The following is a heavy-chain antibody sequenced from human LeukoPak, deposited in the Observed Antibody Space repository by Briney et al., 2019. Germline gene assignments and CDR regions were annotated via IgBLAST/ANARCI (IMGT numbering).Heavy chain of an antibody. J-gene: IGHJ3*02. V-gene: IGHV4-59*08. CDR2: IYYSGST. CDR3: ARVELDSSSSDPGAFDI. D-gene: IGHD6-6*01. CDR1: GASIISYH. Sequence: SETLSLTCTVSGASIISYHWSWIRQPPGKGLEWIGYIYYSGSTYYNPSLKSRVTISVDTSKNQFSLKLSSVTAADTAVYYCARVELDSSSSDPGAFDIWGQGTMVTVSS.